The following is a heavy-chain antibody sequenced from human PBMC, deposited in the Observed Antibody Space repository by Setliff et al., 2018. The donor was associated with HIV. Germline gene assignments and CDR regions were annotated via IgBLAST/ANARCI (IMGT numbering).Heavy chain of an antibody. D-gene: IGHD6-13*01. CDR2: IHHSGST. CDR1: GASISSYY. J-gene: IGHJ6*03. CDR3: SRQQLDGFRCKYYYMDV. V-gene: IGHV4-59*13. Sequence: SETLSLTCTVSGASISSYYWSWIRQPPGKGLEWIGFIHHSGSTNYNPSLESRVTISLDTANNHFSLNLRSVTAADTAVYYCSRQQLDGFRCKYYYMDVWGKGTTVTVSS.